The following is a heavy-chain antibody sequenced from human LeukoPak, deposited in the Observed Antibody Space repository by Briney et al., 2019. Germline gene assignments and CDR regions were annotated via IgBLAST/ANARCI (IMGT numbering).Heavy chain of an antibody. J-gene: IGHJ4*02. CDR3: AREAAITMIVVVPVYYFDY. Sequence: GGSLRLSCAASGFTFSSYWMSWVRQAPGKGLEWVANIKQDASEKYYVDSVKGRFTISRDNSKNTLYLQMNSLRAEDTAVYYCAREAAITMIVVVPVYYFDYWGQGTLVTVSS. CDR2: IKQDASEK. CDR1: GFTFSSYW. V-gene: IGHV3-7*01. D-gene: IGHD3-22*01.